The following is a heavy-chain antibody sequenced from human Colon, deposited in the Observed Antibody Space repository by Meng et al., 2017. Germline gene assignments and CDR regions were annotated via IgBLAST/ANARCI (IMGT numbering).Heavy chain of an antibody. D-gene: IGHD1-7*01. CDR2: VYHRGDT. Sequence: QVRRQESGPGWVKPSGTWSLTCTSSGDSISSDIWWSWVRQPPGKGLEWIGEVYHRGDTNYNPSLKSRVDISVDKSKNQFYLSLFSVTAADTAVYYCGRDQGRELINHWGQGTLVTVSS. CDR1: GDSISSDIW. J-gene: IGHJ4*02. CDR3: GRDQGRELINH. V-gene: IGHV4-4*02.